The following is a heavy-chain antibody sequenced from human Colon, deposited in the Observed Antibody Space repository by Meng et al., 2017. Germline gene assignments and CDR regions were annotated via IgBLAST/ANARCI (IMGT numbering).Heavy chain of an antibody. J-gene: IGHJ5*02. V-gene: IGHV4-39*01. Sequence: QLQLQESGPGLVKPSETLSLTCTVSGGSLSASDYYWGWIRQPPGKGLEWIGSIHYGGSTFYQPSLRSRVTVSVDTSNNQFSLILSSVTAADTAVYYCARRTTGWILDPWGQGTLVTVSS. CDR3: ARRTTGWILDP. CDR1: GGSLSASDYY. CDR2: IHYGGST. D-gene: IGHD6-19*01.